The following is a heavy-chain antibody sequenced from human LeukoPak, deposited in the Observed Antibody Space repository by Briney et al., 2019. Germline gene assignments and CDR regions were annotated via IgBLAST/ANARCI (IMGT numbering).Heavy chain of an antibody. V-gene: IGHV3-30*18. CDR3: AKDWGFQFASGSYCEY. CDR2: ISYDGSNK. Sequence: GGSLRLSCAASGFSFTSYGMHWVRQAPGKGLRWVADISYDGSNKYYADSVTGRFSISRDNSKNTLYLQMNSLRAEDTAVYYCAKDWGFQFASGSYCEYWGRGTLVTVSS. J-gene: IGHJ4*02. CDR1: GFSFTSYG. D-gene: IGHD3-10*01.